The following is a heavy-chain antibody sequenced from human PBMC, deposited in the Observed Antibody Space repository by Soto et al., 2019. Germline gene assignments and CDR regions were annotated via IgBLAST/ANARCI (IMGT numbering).Heavy chain of an antibody. V-gene: IGHV4-30-4*01. Sequence: SETLSLTCTVSGGSISSGDYYWSWIRQPPGKGLEWIGYIYYSGSTYYNPSLKSRVTISVDTSKNQFSLKLSSVTAADTAVYYRGTYIYHYDSSGPGYYWRQGKLVTASS. J-gene: IGHJ4*02. D-gene: IGHD3-22*01. CDR3: GTYIYHYDSSGPGYY. CDR1: GGSISSGDYY. CDR2: IYYSGST.